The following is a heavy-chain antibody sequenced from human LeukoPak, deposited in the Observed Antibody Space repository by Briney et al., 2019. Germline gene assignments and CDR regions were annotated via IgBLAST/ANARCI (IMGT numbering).Heavy chain of an antibody. CDR2: INAGNGNT. CDR1: GYTFTSYA. V-gene: IGHV1-3*01. J-gene: IGHJ4*02. CDR3: ARAGWWQLAYFDY. Sequence: ASVKGSCKASGYTFTSYAMHWVRQAPGQRLEWMGWINAGNGNTKYSQKFQGRVTITRDTSASTAYMELSSLRSEDTAVYYCARAGWWQLAYFDYWGQGTLVTVSS. D-gene: IGHD2-15*01.